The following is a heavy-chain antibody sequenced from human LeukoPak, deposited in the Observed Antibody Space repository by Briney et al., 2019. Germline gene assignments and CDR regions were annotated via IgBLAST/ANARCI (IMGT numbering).Heavy chain of an antibody. J-gene: IGHJ6*03. V-gene: IGHV3-30*02. D-gene: IGHD1-7*01. CDR1: GFTFSSYS. CDR3: ARDPGTTNYYYYYRDV. CDR2: IRYDGSNK. Sequence: GGSLRLSCPASGFTFSSYSMNWVRQAPGKGLEWVAFIRYDGSNKYYAVSVMGRFTISRDNSKNKLYLQMNSLRAENTAGYYCARDPGTTNYYYYYRDVWGKGPRSPSP.